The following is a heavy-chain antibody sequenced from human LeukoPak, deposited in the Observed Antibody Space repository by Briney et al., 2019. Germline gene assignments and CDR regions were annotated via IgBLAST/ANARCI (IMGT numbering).Heavy chain of an antibody. Sequence: GGSLRLSCSASGFTFSRFWMSWVRQAPGKGLEYVALIKQGGSEIYHMDSVKGRFTISRDDATNSLYLQMNSLRVEDTALYYCARDRESESDSEGDYWGQGALVTVSS. J-gene: IGHJ4*02. CDR2: IKQGGSEI. CDR1: GFTFSRFW. D-gene: IGHD4-11*01. CDR3: ARDRESESDSEGDY. V-gene: IGHV3-7*01.